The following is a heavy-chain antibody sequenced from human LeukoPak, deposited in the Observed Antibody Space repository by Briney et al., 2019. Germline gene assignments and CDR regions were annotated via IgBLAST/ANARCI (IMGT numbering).Heavy chain of an antibody. CDR1: GFTFDDYA. CDR3: AKVGDILTGSFFDY. Sequence: GRSLRLSCAASGFTFDDYAMHWVRQAPGKGLEWVSGISWNSGSIGYADSVKGRFTISRDNAKNSLYLQMNRLRAEDTALYYCAKVGDILTGSFFDYWGQGTLVTVSS. V-gene: IGHV3-9*01. J-gene: IGHJ4*02. CDR2: ISWNSGSI. D-gene: IGHD3-9*01.